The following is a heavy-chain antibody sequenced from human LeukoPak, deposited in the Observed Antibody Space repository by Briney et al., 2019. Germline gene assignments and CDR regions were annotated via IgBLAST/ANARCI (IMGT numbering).Heavy chain of an antibody. CDR2: VYYLGST. V-gene: IGHV4-59*11. CDR3: ARHGILYYFDY. J-gene: IGHJ4*02. Sequence: SETLSLTCTVSGGSLSNHYWSWLRQSPGEGLEWIGQVYYLGSTSYNPSFKSRVTISLDTSKNQLSLKLTSVTAADTAVYYCARHGILYYFDYWGQGTLVTVSS. CDR1: GGSLSNHY. D-gene: IGHD2/OR15-2a*01.